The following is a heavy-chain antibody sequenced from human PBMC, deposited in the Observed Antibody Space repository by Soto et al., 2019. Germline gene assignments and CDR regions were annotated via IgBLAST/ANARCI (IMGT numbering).Heavy chain of an antibody. D-gene: IGHD1-26*01. CDR3: ARDRSPDTTTNYYDALDF. CDR1: GFTFRTYW. J-gene: IGHJ3*01. Sequence: EVQLVESGGGLVQPGESLRLSCAASGFTFRTYWMPWVRQAPGKGLEWVANIQQDGSVQHYVDSVRGRFTISRDNAKNSLYLQMNSLRDEDTALYYCARDRSPDTTTNYYDALDFWGQGTMVTVSS. V-gene: IGHV3-7*01. CDR2: IQQDGSVQ.